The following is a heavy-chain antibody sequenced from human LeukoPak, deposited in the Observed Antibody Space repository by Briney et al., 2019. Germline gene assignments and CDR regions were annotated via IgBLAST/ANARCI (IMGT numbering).Heavy chain of an antibody. CDR1: GYTFTSYA. CDR3: ARAQRSHDYGDYVGYYYYYGMDV. Sequence: GASVKVSCKASGYTFTSYAMHWVRQAPGQRLEWMGWINAGNGDTKYSQKFQGRVTITRDTSASTAYMELSSLRSEDTAVYYCARAQRSHDYGDYVGYYYYYGMDVWGQGTTVTVSS. D-gene: IGHD4-17*01. V-gene: IGHV1-3*01. J-gene: IGHJ6*02. CDR2: INAGNGDT.